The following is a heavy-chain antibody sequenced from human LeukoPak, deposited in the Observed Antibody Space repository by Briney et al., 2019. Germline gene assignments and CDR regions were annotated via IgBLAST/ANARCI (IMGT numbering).Heavy chain of an antibody. CDR1: GFNFATYW. Sequence: GGSLRLSCAASGFNFATYWMNWVRQAPGKGLEWVGRIKSKTDGGTTDYAAPVKGRFTISRDDSKNTLYLQMNSLKTEDTAVYYCTTGSRLRYSDYWGQGTLVTVSS. CDR3: TTGSRLRYSDY. D-gene: IGHD3-9*01. J-gene: IGHJ4*02. V-gene: IGHV3-15*01. CDR2: IKSKTDGGTT.